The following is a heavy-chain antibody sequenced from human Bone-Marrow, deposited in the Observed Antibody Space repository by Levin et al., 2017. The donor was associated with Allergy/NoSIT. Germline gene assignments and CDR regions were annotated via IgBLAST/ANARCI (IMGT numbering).Heavy chain of an antibody. CDR1: GFTFSDYS. J-gene: IGHJ3*01. Sequence: ETLSLTCIVSGFTFSDYSIYWVRQAPGKGLEWISSISSDSSDLYYADSVKGRFTISRDDAKNSLNLQVSSLRAEDTAVYHCVRGIIGDVRVAHKEAFDVWGQGTMVTVSS. D-gene: IGHD2/OR15-2a*01. V-gene: IGHV3-21*01. CDR2: ISSDSSDL. CDR3: VRGIIGDVRVAHKEAFDV.